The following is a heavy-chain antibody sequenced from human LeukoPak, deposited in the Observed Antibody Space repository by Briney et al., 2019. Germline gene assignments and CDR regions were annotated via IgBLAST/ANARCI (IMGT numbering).Heavy chain of an antibody. V-gene: IGHV3-23*01. CDR2: ISVSGGST. D-gene: IGHD6-19*01. CDR1: GFTFSSYA. CDR3: AKGGKVKQEWLVYNY. Sequence: PGGSLRLSCAASGFTFSSYAMSWVRQAPGKGLEWVSAISVSGGSTYYADSVKGGFTISRDNSKNTLYLQMNSLRAEDTAVYYCAKGGKVKQEWLVYNYWGQGTLVTVSS. J-gene: IGHJ4*02.